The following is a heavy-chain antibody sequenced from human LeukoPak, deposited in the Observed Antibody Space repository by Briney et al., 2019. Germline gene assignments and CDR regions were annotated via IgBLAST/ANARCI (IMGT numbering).Heavy chain of an antibody. V-gene: IGHV3-48*04. CDR2: ISSSSTI. CDR1: GFTFSSYS. D-gene: IGHD6-13*01. CDR3: AKGIAAAGLSPPYCFDY. J-gene: IGHJ4*02. Sequence: GGSLRLSCAASGFTFSSYSMNWVRQAPGKGLEWVSYISSSSTIYYADSVKGRFTISRDNAKNSLYLQMNSLRAEDTAVYYCAKGIAAAGLSPPYCFDYWGQGTLVTVSS.